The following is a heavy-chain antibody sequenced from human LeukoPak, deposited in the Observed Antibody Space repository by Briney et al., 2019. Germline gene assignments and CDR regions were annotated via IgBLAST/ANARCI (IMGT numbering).Heavy chain of an antibody. CDR1: GYTFTSHY. Sequence: GASVKVSCKASGYTFTSHYMHWVRQAPGQGLEWMGIINPSGGSTSYAQKFQGRVTMTRDMSTCTVYMELSSLRSEDTAVYYCARAGGYSYGYYASFDYWGQGTLVTVSS. J-gene: IGHJ4*02. D-gene: IGHD5-18*01. CDR3: ARAGGYSYGYYASFDY. V-gene: IGHV1-46*01. CDR2: INPSGGST.